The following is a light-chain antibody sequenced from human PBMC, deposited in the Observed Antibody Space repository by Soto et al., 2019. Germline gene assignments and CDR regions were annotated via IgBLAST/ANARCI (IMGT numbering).Light chain of an antibody. Sequence: EIVLTQSPGTLSLSPGERATLSCRASQSVSSIYLAWYQQKPGQAPSLLIYATSSRATGIPDRFSGSGSGTDFSLTISSLQSEDFAVYYCQQYNNWPITFGQGTRLEIK. V-gene: IGKV3-20*01. CDR1: QSVSSIY. CDR3: QQYNNWPIT. J-gene: IGKJ5*01. CDR2: ATS.